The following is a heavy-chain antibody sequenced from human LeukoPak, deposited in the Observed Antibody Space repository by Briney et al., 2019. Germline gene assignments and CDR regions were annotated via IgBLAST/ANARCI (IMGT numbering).Heavy chain of an antibody. V-gene: IGHV4-39*01. CDR1: GGSISSSSYD. CDR2: IYYGGST. J-gene: IGHJ4*02. Sequence: SETLSLTFTVSGGSISSSSYDWGWIRQPPGKGRGWIGSIYYGGSTYYNPALKRRGTISAHPSKNQFSLKLSSVTAADTAVYYCARLQLSRDSSATLDYWGQGPLVTVSS. D-gene: IGHD3-16*02. CDR3: ARLQLSRDSSATLDY.